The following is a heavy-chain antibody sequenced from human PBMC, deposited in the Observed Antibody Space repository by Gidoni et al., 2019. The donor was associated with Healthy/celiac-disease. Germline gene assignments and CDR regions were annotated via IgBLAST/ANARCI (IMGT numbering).Heavy chain of an antibody. V-gene: IGHV3-7*03. Sequence: SRGGLVQPAWSLRLSCAASGFTFSRFWLSWVRQAPGKGLEWVENIKQDGSEKYYVDSGKGRYTISRDNAKNSLYLKMNSMRAEDTAVYYCARGVLLWFGESRGQGTLVTVSS. CDR1: GFTFSRFW. J-gene: IGHJ4*02. D-gene: IGHD3-10*01. CDR3: ARGVLLWFGES. CDR2: IKQDGSEK.